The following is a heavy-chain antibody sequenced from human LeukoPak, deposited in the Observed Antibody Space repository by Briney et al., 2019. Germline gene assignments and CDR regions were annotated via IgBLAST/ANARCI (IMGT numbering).Heavy chain of an antibody. Sequence: GGSLRLSCAASGFTFKGYWMSWVRQAPGKGLEWVANIKQDGSEKYYVDSVKGRFTISRDNAQNSLYLQMNSLRAEDTAVYYCARSLGYCSGGSCYPSDYWGQGTLVTVSS. CDR1: GFTFKGYW. CDR3: ARSLGYCSGGSCYPSDY. V-gene: IGHV3-7*01. J-gene: IGHJ4*02. CDR2: IKQDGSEK. D-gene: IGHD2-15*01.